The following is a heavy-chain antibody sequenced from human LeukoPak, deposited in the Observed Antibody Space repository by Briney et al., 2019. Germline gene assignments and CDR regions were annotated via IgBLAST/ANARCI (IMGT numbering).Heavy chain of an antibody. CDR2: IWYDGSNK. CDR1: GFTFSSYG. J-gene: IGHJ4*02. CDR3: ARDFWYGSGSYYTSFDY. V-gene: IGHV3-33*01. D-gene: IGHD3-10*01. Sequence: GGSLRLSCAASGFTFSSYGMHWVRQAPGKGLEWVAVIWYDGSNKYYADSVKGRFTISRDNSKNTLYLQMGSLRAEDTAVYYCARDFWYGSGSYYTSFDYWGQGTLVTVSS.